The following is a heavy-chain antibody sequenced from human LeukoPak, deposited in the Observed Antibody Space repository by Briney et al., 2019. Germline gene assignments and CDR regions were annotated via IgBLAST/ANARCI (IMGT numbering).Heavy chain of an antibody. CDR3: AMLRLGELSLLANAYDI. Sequence: PSETLSLTCDVSGSSVNSDQYWGWMRHSPGAGLEWIGSVHQTGSPYYNPSLGSRASLSIDSTKNSFSLRLTSVTAADTAGYYCAMLRLGELSLLANAYDIWGQGTMVIVSS. J-gene: IGHJ3*02. D-gene: IGHD3-16*02. CDR2: VHQTGSP. CDR1: GSSVNSDQY. V-gene: IGHV4-38-2*01.